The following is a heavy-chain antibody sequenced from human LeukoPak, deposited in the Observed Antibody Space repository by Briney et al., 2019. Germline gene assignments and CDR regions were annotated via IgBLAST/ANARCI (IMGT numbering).Heavy chain of an antibody. Sequence: SETLSLTCTVSGGSISGFYWSWIRQPPGKGLEWIGYIYSSGSTDYNPSLKSRLSISADTSKNQFSLKLSSVTATDTAVYYCARHDVHGRAFDFWGQGTMVTASS. CDR1: GGSISGFY. CDR3: ARHDVHGRAFDF. J-gene: IGHJ3*01. CDR2: IYSSGST. D-gene: IGHD6-6*01. V-gene: IGHV4-59*08.